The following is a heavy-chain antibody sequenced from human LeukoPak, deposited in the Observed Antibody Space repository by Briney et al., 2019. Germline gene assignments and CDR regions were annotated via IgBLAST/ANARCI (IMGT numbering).Heavy chain of an antibody. CDR2: ISSNGGST. CDR1: GFTFSSYA. Sequence: PGGSLRLSCAASGFTFSSYAMHWVRQAPGKGLEYVSAISSNGGSTYYANSVKGTFTISRDNSKNTLYLQMGSLRAEDMAVYYCARVSMNYYYYYMDVWGKGTTVTVYS. V-gene: IGHV3-64*01. D-gene: IGHD3-3*02. CDR3: ARVSMNYYYYYMDV. J-gene: IGHJ6*03.